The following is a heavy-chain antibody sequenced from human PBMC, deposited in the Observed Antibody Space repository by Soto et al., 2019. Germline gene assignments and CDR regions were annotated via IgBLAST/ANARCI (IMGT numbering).Heavy chain of an antibody. CDR1: GYTFTSYA. Sequence: QVQLVQSGAEVKKPGASVKVSCKASGYTFTSYAMHWVRQAPGQRLEWMGWINAGNGNTKYSRKFQGRVTITRDTSASTAYMELSSLRSEDTAVYYCARGPGGPDGPGDYWGQGTLVTVYS. CDR3: ARGPGGPDGPGDY. D-gene: IGHD2-15*01. J-gene: IGHJ4*02. V-gene: IGHV1-3*01. CDR2: INAGNGNT.